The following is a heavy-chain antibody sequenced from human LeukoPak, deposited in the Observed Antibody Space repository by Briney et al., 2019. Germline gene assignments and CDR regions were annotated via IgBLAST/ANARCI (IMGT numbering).Heavy chain of an antibody. CDR1: GFTFSNAW. CDR3: TGVSRSSWYDY. Sequence: GGSLRLSCAASGFTFSNAWMSWVRQAPGKGLEWVGRVKSKADGGTPDYAAPVKGRFTISRDDSKNTLYLQMNSLKTEDTAVYYCTGVSRSSWYDYWGQGTLVTVSS. J-gene: IGHJ4*02. CDR2: VKSKADGGTP. V-gene: IGHV3-15*01. D-gene: IGHD6-13*01.